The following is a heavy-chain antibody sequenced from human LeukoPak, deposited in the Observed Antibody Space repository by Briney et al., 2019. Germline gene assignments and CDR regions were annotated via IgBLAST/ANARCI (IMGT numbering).Heavy chain of an antibody. CDR1: GFTFRSHA. J-gene: IGHJ3*02. CDR2: IYENGGTT. V-gene: IGHV3-23*01. CDR3: AKGYYYEWAFDI. D-gene: IGHD3-22*01. Sequence: GGSLRLSCVGSGFTFRSHAMSWVRQAPEKGLEFVSGIYENGGTTYYADSVKGRFTISRDNSKNTLYLQMNSLRAEDTAVYYCAKGYYYEWAFDIWGQGTMVTVSS.